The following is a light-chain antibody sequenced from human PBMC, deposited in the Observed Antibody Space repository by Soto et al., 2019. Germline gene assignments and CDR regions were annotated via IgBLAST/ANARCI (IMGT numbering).Light chain of an antibody. CDR2: DAS. CDR1: QSIRSW. V-gene: IGKV1-5*01. CDR3: QQYNSYSPRT. Sequence: DIQMSQSPSTLSASVGERVTITCRASQSIRSWLAWYQQKPGKAPKLLIYDASSLESGVPSRFSGSGSGTEFTLTISSLQPDDFATYYCQQYNSYSPRTFGQGTKVDIK. J-gene: IGKJ1*01.